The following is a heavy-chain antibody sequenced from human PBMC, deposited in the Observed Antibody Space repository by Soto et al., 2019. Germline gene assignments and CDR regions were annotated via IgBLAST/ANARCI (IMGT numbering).Heavy chain of an antibody. V-gene: IGHV3-23*01. CDR1: GFTFSSYG. Sequence: PGGSLRLSCAASGFTFSSYGMHWVRQAPGKGLEWVSAISGSGGSTYYADSVKGRFTISRDNSKNTLYLQMNSLRAEDTAVYYCAKDLWGSYGAFDIWGQGTMVTVS. D-gene: IGHD1-26*01. CDR2: ISGSGGST. J-gene: IGHJ3*02. CDR3: AKDLWGSYGAFDI.